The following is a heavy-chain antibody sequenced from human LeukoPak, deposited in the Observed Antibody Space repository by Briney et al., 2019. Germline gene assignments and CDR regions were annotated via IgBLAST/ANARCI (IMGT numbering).Heavy chain of an antibody. V-gene: IGHV4-59*01. D-gene: IGHD4/OR15-4a*01. CDR1: GGSISSYY. CDR3: ARGLWWNDD. CDR2: IYYSGST. J-gene: IGHJ4*02. Sequence: SETLSLTCTVSGGSISSYYWSWIRQPPGKGLEWIGYIYYSGSTNYNPSLKSRVTISVDTSKNQFSLKLTSVTAADTAVYYCARGLWWNDDCGQGTLVSVSS.